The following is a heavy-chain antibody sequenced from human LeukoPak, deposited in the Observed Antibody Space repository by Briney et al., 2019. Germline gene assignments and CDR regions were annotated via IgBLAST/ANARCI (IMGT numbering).Heavy chain of an antibody. J-gene: IGHJ4*02. V-gene: IGHV4-30-2*01. CDR3: ARGPITYYYDSSGYPDYFDY. Sequence: PSETLSLTCTVSGGSVSSGSYYWSWIRQPPGKGLEWIGYIYHSGSTYYNPSLKSRVTISVDRSKNQFSLKLRSVTAADTAVYYCARGPITYYYDSSGYPDYFDYWGQGTLVTVSS. CDR2: IYHSGST. CDR1: GGSVSSGSYY. D-gene: IGHD3-22*01.